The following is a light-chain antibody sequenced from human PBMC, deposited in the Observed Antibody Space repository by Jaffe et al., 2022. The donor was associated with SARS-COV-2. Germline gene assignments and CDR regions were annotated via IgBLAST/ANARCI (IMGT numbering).Light chain of an antibody. CDR1: SGSVSASDS. CDR3: MIYVERGMSA. CDR2: NTN. J-gene: IGLJ2*01. V-gene: IGLV8-61*01. Sequence: QTVVTQEPSLSVSPGGTVTLTCGLTSGSVSASDSPSWYQQTPGQPPHTLIYNTNSRSSGVPDRFSGSILGNKAALTITGAQAEDESDYYCMIYVERGMSAFGGGTKLTVL.